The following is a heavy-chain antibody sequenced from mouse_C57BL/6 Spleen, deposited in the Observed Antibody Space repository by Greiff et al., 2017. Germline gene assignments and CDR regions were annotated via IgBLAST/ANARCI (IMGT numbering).Heavy chain of an antibody. CDR2: ISSGSSTI. CDR3: ARPEFITTVPFAY. V-gene: IGHV5-17*01. CDR1: GFTFSDYG. D-gene: IGHD1-1*01. J-gene: IGHJ3*01. Sequence: EVQVVESGGGLVKPGGSLKLSCAASGFTFSDYGMHWVRQAPEKGLEWVAYISSGSSTIYYADTVKGRFTISRDNAKNTLFLQMTSLRSEDTAMYYCARPEFITTVPFAYWGQGTLVTVSA.